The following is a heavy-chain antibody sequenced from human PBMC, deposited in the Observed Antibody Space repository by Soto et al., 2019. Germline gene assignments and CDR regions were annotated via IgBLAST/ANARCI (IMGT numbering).Heavy chain of an antibody. D-gene: IGHD5-12*01. CDR1: GFTFSSYD. Sequence: GGSLRLSCAASGFTFSSYDMHWVRQATGKGLEWVSAIGTAGDTYYPGSVKGRFTISRENAKNSLYLQMNSLRAGDTAVYYCARAGNVGYDSRNDAFDIWGQGTMVTVSS. CDR2: IGTAGDT. CDR3: ARAGNVGYDSRNDAFDI. V-gene: IGHV3-13*01. J-gene: IGHJ3*02.